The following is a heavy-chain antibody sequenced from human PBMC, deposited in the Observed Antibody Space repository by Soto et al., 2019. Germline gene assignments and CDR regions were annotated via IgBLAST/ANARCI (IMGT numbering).Heavy chain of an antibody. CDR2: IYYSGST. V-gene: IGHV4-59*08. J-gene: IGHJ5*02. Sequence: QVQLQESGPGLVKPSETLSLTCTVSGGSISSYYWSWIRQPPGKGLEWIGYIYYSGSTNYNPSLKVRVAIAVDTSNAQYSLRLSSVTAADTAVYYCARANVDIVATIRWFDPWGQGTLVTVSS. CDR3: ARANVDIVATIRWFDP. CDR1: GGSISSYY. D-gene: IGHD5-12*01.